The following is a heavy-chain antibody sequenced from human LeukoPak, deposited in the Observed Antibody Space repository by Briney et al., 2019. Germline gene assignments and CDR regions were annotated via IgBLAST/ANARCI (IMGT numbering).Heavy chain of an antibody. V-gene: IGHV4-39*02. CDR3: ARGSPYAS. J-gene: IGHJ5*02. Sequence: SETLSLTCTVSGGSISGSSSYWGWIRQPPGKGLDYIGSIHYTGTTYYNPSLKSRVTLSVDTSQNHFSLKLTSVTAADTAVYYCARGSPYASWGQGTLVTVSS. CDR2: IHYTGTT. D-gene: IGHD2-2*01. CDR1: GGSISGSSSY.